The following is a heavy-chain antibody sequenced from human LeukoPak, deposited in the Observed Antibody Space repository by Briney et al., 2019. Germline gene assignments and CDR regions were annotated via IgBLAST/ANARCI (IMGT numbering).Heavy chain of an antibody. Sequence: ASVKVSCKTSGYTFTGYYMHWVRQAPGQGLEWMGWINPDSGDTNYAQKFQGRVTLTRGKSNSTAYMGLSSLRSDDTAVYYCARGTMDFEYWGQGILLTVSS. CDR3: ARGTMDFEY. D-gene: IGHD3-10*01. V-gene: IGHV1-2*02. CDR2: INPDSGDT. CDR1: GYTFTGYY. J-gene: IGHJ4*02.